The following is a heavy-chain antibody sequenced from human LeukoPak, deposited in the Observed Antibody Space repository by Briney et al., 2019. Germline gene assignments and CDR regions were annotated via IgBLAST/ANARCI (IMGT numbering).Heavy chain of an antibody. CDR1: GYTFSSYY. J-gene: IGHJ4*02. V-gene: IGHV1-46*01. Sequence: ASVKLSCKASGYTFSSYYMHWVRQAPGQGLEWMGIINLSGGSTKYAQKLQGRVTMTRDTSTSTVYMELSSLRCEDTAVYYCARGDSSGPQVYWGQGTLVTVSS. CDR2: INLSGGST. CDR3: ARGDSSGPQVY. D-gene: IGHD3-22*01.